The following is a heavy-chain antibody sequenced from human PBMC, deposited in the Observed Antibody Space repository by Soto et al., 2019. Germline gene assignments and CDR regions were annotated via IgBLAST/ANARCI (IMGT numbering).Heavy chain of an antibody. CDR1: AGTFSSYT. CDR2: IIPILGIA. V-gene: IGHV1-69*04. Sequence: ASVKVSCKASAGTFSSYTISWVRQAPGQGLEWMGRIIPILGIANYAQKFQGRVTITADKSTSTAYMELSSLRSEDTAVYYCARDLYYYDSSGYYTLGYWGQGTPVTVSS. J-gene: IGHJ4*02. D-gene: IGHD3-22*01. CDR3: ARDLYYYDSSGYYTLGY.